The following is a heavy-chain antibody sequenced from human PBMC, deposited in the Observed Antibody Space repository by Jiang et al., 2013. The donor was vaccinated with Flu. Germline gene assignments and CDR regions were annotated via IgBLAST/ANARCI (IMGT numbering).Heavy chain of an antibody. CDR1: GGSISSSSYY. CDR3: ARPYCTNGVCSNNWFDP. V-gene: IGHV4-39*07. Sequence: PGLVKPSETLSLTCTVSGGSISSSSYYWGWIRQPPGKGLEWIGSIYYSGSTYYNPSLKSRVTISVDTSKNQFSLKLSSVTAADTAVYYCARPYCTNGVCSNNWFDPWGQGTLVTVSS. CDR2: IYYSGST. D-gene: IGHD2-8*01. J-gene: IGHJ5*02.